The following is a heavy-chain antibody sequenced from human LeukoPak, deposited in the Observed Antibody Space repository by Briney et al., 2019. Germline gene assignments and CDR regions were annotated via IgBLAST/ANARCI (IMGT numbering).Heavy chain of an antibody. J-gene: IGHJ4*02. D-gene: IGHD6-13*01. Sequence: GGSLRLSCAASGFTFSSYAMSWVSQAPGKGLEWVSAISGSGGSTYYADSVKGRFTISRDNSKNTLYLQMNSLRAEDTAVYYCAKDRRYSSSWFSYWGQGTLVTVSS. V-gene: IGHV3-23*01. CDR3: AKDRRYSSSWFSY. CDR2: ISGSGGST. CDR1: GFTFSSYA.